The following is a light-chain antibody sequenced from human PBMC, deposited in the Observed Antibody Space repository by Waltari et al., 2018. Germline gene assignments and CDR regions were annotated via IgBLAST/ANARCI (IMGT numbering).Light chain of an antibody. J-gene: IGLJ2*01. Sequence: SYVLTQAPSVSVAPGQTARITCGGNDIGSKIVNWYQQQPGQAPVLGLDDDSDRPSGIPDRFSGSNSGNTATLTVSRVEVGDEGDYFCQVCDTSGDPLVVFGGGTKLTVL. CDR2: DDS. CDR1: DIGSKI. CDR3: QVCDTSGDPLVV. V-gene: IGLV3-21*02.